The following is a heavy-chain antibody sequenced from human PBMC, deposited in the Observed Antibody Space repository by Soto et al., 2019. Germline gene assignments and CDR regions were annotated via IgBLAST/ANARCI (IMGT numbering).Heavy chain of an antibody. V-gene: IGHV3-21*06. Sequence: GGSLRLSCAASGFTFTRYSMNWVRQAPGKGLEWVSSISSTTNYIYYGDSMKGRFTISRDNAKNSLYLEMNSLRAEDTAVYYCARESEDLTSNFDYWDQGTLVTVSS. CDR3: ARESEDLTSNFDY. CDR2: ISSTTNYI. CDR1: GFTFTRYS. J-gene: IGHJ4*02.